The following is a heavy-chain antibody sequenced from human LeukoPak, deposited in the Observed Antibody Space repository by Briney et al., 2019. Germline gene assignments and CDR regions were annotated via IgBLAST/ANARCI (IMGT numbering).Heavy chain of an antibody. V-gene: IGHV4-4*02. D-gene: IGHD4-17*01. CDR2: IYHSGST. Sequence: PSETLSLTCAVSGGSISSSNWGSWVRQPPGKGLEWIGEIYHSGSTNYNPSLKSRVTISVDKSKNQFSLKLSSVTAADTAMYYCASIDYGDPTGWFDPWGQGTLVTVSS. J-gene: IGHJ5*02. CDR3: ASIDYGDPTGWFDP. CDR1: GGSISSSNW.